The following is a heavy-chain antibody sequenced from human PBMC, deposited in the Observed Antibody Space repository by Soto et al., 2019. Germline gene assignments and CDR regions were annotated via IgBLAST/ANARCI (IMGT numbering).Heavy chain of an antibody. CDR1: GFDFNKYA. CDR2: ITSNGDST. V-gene: IGHV3-23*01. Sequence: GGSLRLSCAAFGFDFNKYAMTWVRQAPGKGLQWVSSITSNGDSTYYADSVKGRFTTSRDNSKNTLYLQMNGLRADDTAVFYCAKDSTSYPTSPFYFDSWGQGNLVTVSS. J-gene: IGHJ4*02. D-gene: IGHD2-21*01. CDR3: AKDSTSYPTSPFYFDS.